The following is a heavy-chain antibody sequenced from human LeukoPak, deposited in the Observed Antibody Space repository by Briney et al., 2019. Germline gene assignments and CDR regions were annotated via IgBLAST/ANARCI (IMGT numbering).Heavy chain of an antibody. V-gene: IGHV3-74*01. CDR3: AKHPRLVRYFDS. CDR1: GLTFNTYW. Sequence: GGSLRLSCLASGLTFNTYWMHWVRQVPGKGPVWVSRINPDGSVTWDADSVRGRFIISRDNSKNTLYLQMTSLRAEDTARYYCAKHPRLVRYFDSWGQGTLVTVSS. CDR2: INPDGSVT. D-gene: IGHD6-6*01. J-gene: IGHJ4*02.